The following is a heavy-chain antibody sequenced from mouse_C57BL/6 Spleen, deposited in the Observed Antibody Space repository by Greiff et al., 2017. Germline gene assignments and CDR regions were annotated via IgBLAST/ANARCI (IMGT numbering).Heavy chain of an antibody. Sequence: QVHVKQPGAELVRPGTSVKLSCKASGYTFTSYWMHWVKQRPGQGLEWIGVIDPSDSYTNYNQKFKGKATLTVDTSSSTAYMQLSSLTSEDSAVYYCARRGDTGRSPFDYWGQGTTLTVSS. D-gene: IGHD4-1*01. CDR2: IDPSDSYT. J-gene: IGHJ2*01. CDR3: ARRGDTGRSPFDY. CDR1: GYTFTSYW. V-gene: IGHV1-59*01.